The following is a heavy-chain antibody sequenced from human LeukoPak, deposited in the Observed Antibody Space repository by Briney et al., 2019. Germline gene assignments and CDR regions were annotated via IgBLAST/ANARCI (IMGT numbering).Heavy chain of an antibody. V-gene: IGHV1-18*01. Sequence: GASVKVSCKASGYTFTSYGISWVRQAPGQGLEWMGWISAYNGNTNYAQKLQGRVTMTTDTSTSTAYMELRSLRSDDTAVYYCARDKLSQNYYYGSGSYLDYWGQGTLVTVSS. CDR1: GYTFTSYG. D-gene: IGHD3-10*01. CDR2: ISAYNGNT. CDR3: ARDKLSQNYYYGSGSYLDY. J-gene: IGHJ4*02.